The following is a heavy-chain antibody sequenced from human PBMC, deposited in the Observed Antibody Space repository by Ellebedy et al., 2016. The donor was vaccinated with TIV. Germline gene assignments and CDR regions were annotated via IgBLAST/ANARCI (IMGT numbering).Heavy chain of an antibody. D-gene: IGHD2-8*01. V-gene: IGHV3-7*03. CDR2: IMEDGSEK. CDR3: ARGQYCSNGRCTDGKDWLGP. J-gene: IGHJ5*02. CDR1: GFTFTTFS. Sequence: PGGSLRLSCAASGFTFTTFSMNWVRQAPGKGLEWVAKIMEDGSEKFYVDSVKGRFTISRDNAKNSLYLQMNSLRAEDTAVYYCARGQYCSNGRCTDGKDWLGPWGQGTLVTVSS.